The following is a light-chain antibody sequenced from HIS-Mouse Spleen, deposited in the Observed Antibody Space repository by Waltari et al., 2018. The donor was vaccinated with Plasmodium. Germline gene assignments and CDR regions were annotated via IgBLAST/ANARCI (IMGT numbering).Light chain of an antibody. Sequence: DIQMTQSPSSLSASVGDRVTITCRASKSISSYLNWYQQKPGKAPKLLIYAASSLQSGVQSRFSGTGSGTDFTLTISSLQAEDFATYCCQQCYSTWTFGQGTKVEIK. CDR2: AAS. CDR3: QQCYSTWT. CDR1: KSISSY. V-gene: IGKV1-39*01. J-gene: IGKJ1*01.